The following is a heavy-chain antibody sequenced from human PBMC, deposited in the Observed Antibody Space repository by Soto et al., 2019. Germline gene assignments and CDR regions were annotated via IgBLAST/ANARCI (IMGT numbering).Heavy chain of an antibody. Sequence: SQTLSLTCTVSGGSISSSSYYWGWIRQPPGKGLEWIGSIYYSGSTYYNPSLKSRVTISVDTSKNQFSLKLSSVTAADTAVYYCATRNDYSNWDYYYYMDVWGKGTTVTVSS. CDR2: IYYSGST. V-gene: IGHV4-39*01. D-gene: IGHD4-4*01. CDR1: GGSISSSSYY. CDR3: ATRNDYSNWDYYYYMDV. J-gene: IGHJ6*03.